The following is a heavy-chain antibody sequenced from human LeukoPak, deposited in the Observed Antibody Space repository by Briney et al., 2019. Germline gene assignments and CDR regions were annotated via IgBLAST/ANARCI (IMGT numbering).Heavy chain of an antibody. CDR1: DGDIYTSPYY. CDR3: ARFFKGGDNGDYSDY. V-gene: IGHV4-39*01. CDR2: VYYSGST. Sequence: SETLSLTCTFSDGDIYTSPYYWGWIRQPPGKGLEWIGSVYYSGSTYYNPSLKSRVTISIDTSKKQFSLKVNSVTAADTAVYYCARFFKGGDNGDYSDYWGQGTLVTVSS. D-gene: IGHD4-17*01. J-gene: IGHJ4*02.